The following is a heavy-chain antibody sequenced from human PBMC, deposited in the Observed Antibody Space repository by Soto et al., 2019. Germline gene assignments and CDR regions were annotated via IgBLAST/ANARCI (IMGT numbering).Heavy chain of an antibody. V-gene: IGHV1-8*01. CDR2: MNPNSGNA. Sequence: QVQLVQSGAEVKKPGASVKVSCKASGYTFTSYDINWVRQATGQGLEWMGWMNPNSGNAGYAQRFQGRVTMTRNTSITTAYLELSSLRSEDTAVYYCARERETRVFDPWGQGTLVTVSS. CDR3: ARERETRVFDP. J-gene: IGHJ5*02. CDR1: GYTFTSYD. D-gene: IGHD1-26*01.